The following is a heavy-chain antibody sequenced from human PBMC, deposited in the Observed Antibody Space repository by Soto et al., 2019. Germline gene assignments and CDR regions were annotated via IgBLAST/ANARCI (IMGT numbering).Heavy chain of an antibody. D-gene: IGHD5-18*01. J-gene: IGHJ6*02. Sequence: PGGSLRLSCAASGFTFSIHGMHWVRQAPGKGLEWVAAISYDGSNKYYTDSVKGRFTISRDYSKNTLYLQMNSLRAEDTAVYYCACIFSGGYSYGFYYYGMDVWGQGTTVTVSS. CDR3: ACIFSGGYSYGFYYYGMDV. CDR2: ISYDGSNK. CDR1: GFTFSIHG. V-gene: IGHV3-30*03.